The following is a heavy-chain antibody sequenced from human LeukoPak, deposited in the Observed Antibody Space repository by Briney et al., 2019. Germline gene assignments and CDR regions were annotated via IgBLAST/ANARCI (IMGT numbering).Heavy chain of an antibody. V-gene: IGHV3-7*01. CDR2: IIQDGREK. Sequence: PGGSLRLSCAASGFTFSSYWMSWVRQAPGKRLEWVADIIQDGREKCYGDSVTGRVTSSRENSKCSLYLQMISLRADDTAVYYCGVATISRLFNWGQGTLVTVSS. J-gene: IGHJ4*02. CDR3: GVATISRLFN. CDR1: GFTFSSYW. D-gene: IGHD1-26*01.